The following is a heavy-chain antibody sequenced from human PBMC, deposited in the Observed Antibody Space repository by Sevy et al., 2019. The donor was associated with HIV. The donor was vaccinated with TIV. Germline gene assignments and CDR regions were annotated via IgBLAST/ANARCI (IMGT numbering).Heavy chain of an antibody. Sequence: GGSLRLSCAASGFTFSSYAMHWVRQAPGKGLEWVAVISYDGSNKYYADSVKGRFTISRDNSKNTLYLQMNSLRAEDTAVYYCARKLVSPCVEPGDCYFDYWGQGTLVTVSS. V-gene: IGHV3-30-3*01. D-gene: IGHD6-6*01. CDR3: ARKLVSPCVEPGDCYFDY. CDR1: GFTFSSYA. J-gene: IGHJ4*02. CDR2: ISYDGSNK.